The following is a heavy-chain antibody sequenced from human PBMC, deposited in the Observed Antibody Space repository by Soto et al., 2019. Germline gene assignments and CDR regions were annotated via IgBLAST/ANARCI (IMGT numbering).Heavy chain of an antibody. CDR3: ARDLPRAIVIVSATHFDC. CDR2: ISPYNGNT. Sequence: QVQLVQSGAEVKKPGASVKVSCKASGYTSTDYGISWVRQAPGQGLEWMGWISPYNGNTNYAQKLQGRVTMTTDTSTSTAYMELRSLRSDDTAVYYCARDLPRAIVIVSATHFDCWGQGTLVTVSS. V-gene: IGHV1-18*01. J-gene: IGHJ4*02. D-gene: IGHD3-22*01. CDR1: GYTSTDYG.